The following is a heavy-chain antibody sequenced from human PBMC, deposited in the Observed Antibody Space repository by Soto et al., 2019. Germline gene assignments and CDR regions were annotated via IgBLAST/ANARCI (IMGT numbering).Heavy chain of an antibody. Sequence: QLQLVQSEAEVKKPGASVRVSCKAYGYPFIKYGISWIRQAPEQGLEWMGWIKVDSGYTNYAQKFQGRVTMTADTSSDTAFMELRSLRLDDTAVYFCATSSDTGFDPWGQGTLVSVSS. CDR2: IKVDSGYT. V-gene: IGHV1-18*04. J-gene: IGHJ5*02. D-gene: IGHD3-9*01. CDR3: ATSSDTGFDP. CDR1: GYPFIKYG.